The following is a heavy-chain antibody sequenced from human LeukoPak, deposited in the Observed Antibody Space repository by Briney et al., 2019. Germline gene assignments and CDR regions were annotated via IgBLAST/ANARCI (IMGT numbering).Heavy chain of an antibody. CDR1: VYTFTRYY. V-gene: IGHV1-2*02. D-gene: IGHD3-10*01. J-gene: IGHJ5*02. CDR3: ARDRKVRGARGNWFDP. CDR2: INPNSGGT. Sequence: ASVTVSCKASVYTFTRYYMHWVRQAPGQGLEWMGWINPNSGGTNHAQKFQGRVTMTRDTSISTAYMELSRLRSDDTAVYYCARDRKVRGARGNWFDPWGQGTLVTVSS.